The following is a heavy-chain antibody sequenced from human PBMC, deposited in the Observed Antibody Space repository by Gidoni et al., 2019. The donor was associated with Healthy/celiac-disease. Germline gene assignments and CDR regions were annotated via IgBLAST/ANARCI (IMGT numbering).Heavy chain of an antibody. Sequence: EVQLVESGGGVVQPGGSLRLSCAASGFTFEDYAMHWVRQAPGKGLEWVSLISGDGGSTYYADSVKGRFTISRDNSKNSLYLQMNSLRTEDTALYYCAKDANCGGDCYHWYFDLWGRGTLVTVSS. V-gene: IGHV3-43*02. CDR1: GFTFEDYA. J-gene: IGHJ2*01. CDR2: ISGDGGST. CDR3: AKDANCGGDCYHWYFDL. D-gene: IGHD2-21*01.